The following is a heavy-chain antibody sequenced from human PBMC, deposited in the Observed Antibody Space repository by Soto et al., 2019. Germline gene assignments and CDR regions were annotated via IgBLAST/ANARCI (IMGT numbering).Heavy chain of an antibody. V-gene: IGHV3-53*01. CDR2: IYRGGGT. CDR1: GLSVTANY. J-gene: IGHJ3*02. D-gene: IGHD5-18*01. Sequence: EVQLVESGGGLIQPGGSLRLICAASGLSVTANYMPWVRQAPGKGLEWLSIIYRGGGTYYADSLKGRAIISRDGSRNMVFLQMNSLTAEDAGVYYCARRDDSETFDIWGRGTAVNVSS. CDR3: ARRDDSETFDI.